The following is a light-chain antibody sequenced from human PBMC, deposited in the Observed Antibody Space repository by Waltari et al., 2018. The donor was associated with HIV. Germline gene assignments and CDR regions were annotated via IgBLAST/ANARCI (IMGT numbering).Light chain of an antibody. V-gene: IGLV6-57*03. CDR3: QSSYTNNQV. J-gene: IGLJ3*02. CDR1: SGSIASNY. Sequence: NFMLTQPHSVSESPGKTVTISCTRRSGSIASNYVQWYQQRPGSAPTAVIYEHNQRASGVPDRFSGSVDSSSNSASLTISGLKTEDEADYYCQSSYTNNQVFGGGTKLTVL. CDR2: EHN.